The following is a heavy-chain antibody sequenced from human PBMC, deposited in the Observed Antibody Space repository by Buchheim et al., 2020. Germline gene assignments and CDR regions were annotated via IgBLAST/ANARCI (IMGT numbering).Heavy chain of an antibody. CDR1: GFTFSSYG. CDR2: ISYDGSNK. J-gene: IGHJ6*02. Sequence: QVQLVESGGGVVQPGRSLRLSCAASGFTFSSYGMHWVRQAPGKGLEWVAVISYDGSNKYYADSVKGRFTISRDNSKNTLYLQMNSLRAEDTAVYYCAKVIEPLGDYYYYGMDVWGQGTT. CDR3: AKVIEPLGDYYYYGMDV. D-gene: IGHD2/OR15-2a*01. V-gene: IGHV3-30*18.